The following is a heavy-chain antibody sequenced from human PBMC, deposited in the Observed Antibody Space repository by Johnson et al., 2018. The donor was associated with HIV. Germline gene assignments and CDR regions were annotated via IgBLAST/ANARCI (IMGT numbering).Heavy chain of an antibody. CDR3: ARGDSGDYAGAFDV. Sequence: VQLVESGGGVVRPGGSLRLSCGASEFDVINHYMNWVRQVPGKGLEWISLFATGGGTDYADSVKGRFTVSRDISNNTIFLHMNRLRADDTAVYYCARGDSGDYAGAFDVWGQGTMVTVSS. CDR1: EFDVINHY. CDR2: FATGGGT. V-gene: IGHV3-66*01. J-gene: IGHJ3*01. D-gene: IGHD4-17*01.